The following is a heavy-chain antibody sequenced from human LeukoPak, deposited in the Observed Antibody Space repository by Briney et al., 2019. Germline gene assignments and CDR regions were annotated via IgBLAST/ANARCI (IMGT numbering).Heavy chain of an antibody. CDR1: GYTFTGYY. Sequence: ASVKVSCKASGYTFTGYYMHWVRQAPGQGLEWIGWINPNSGGTNYAQKFQGRVTMTRDTSISTAYMELSRLRSEDTAVYYCARDSSWHEYNWFDPWGQGTLVTVSS. CDR2: INPNSGGT. V-gene: IGHV1-2*02. J-gene: IGHJ5*02. CDR3: ARDSSWHEYNWFDP. D-gene: IGHD6-13*01.